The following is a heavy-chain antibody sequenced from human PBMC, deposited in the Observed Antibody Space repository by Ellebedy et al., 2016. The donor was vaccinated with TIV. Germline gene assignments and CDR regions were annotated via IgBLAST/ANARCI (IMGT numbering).Heavy chain of an antibody. J-gene: IGHJ6*02. CDR1: GGSISIGTYY. D-gene: IGHD2-8*02. CDR3: ARDPGGMDV. Sequence: SETLSLTXTVSGGSISIGTYYWSWIRQLPGKGLEWIGYIYYSGSTYYNPSLKSRMTISIDTSKNQFSLKLISVTAADTAVYYCARDPGGMDVWGQGTTVTVSS. CDR2: IYYSGST. V-gene: IGHV4-31*03.